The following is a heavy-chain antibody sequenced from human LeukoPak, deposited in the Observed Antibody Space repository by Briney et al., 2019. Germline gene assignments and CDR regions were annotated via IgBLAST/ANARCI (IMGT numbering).Heavy chain of an antibody. CDR2: IYHSGST. J-gene: IGHJ4*02. D-gene: IGHD6-13*01. CDR1: GDSISSRHYY. V-gene: IGHV4-61*05. Sequence: PSETLSLTCSVSGDSISSRHYYWGWIRQPPGKGLEWIGEIYHSGSTNYNPSLKSRVTISVDNSKNQFSLKLSSVTAADTAVYYCASAGPRGSSWYPYWGQGTLVTVSS. CDR3: ASAGPRGSSWYPY.